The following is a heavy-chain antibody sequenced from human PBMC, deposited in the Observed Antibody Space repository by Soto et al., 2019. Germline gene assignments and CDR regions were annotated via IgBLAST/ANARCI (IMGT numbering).Heavy chain of an antibody. Sequence: EVQLVESGGGLVQPGRSLRLSCAASGFTFDDYAMHWVRQAPGKGLEWVSGISWNSGSIGYADSVKGRITISRDNAKNSLYLQMNSLRAEDTALYYCAKDGPGPPDSSSWYPTGYFDLWGRGTLVTVSS. J-gene: IGHJ2*01. D-gene: IGHD6-13*01. CDR1: GFTFDDYA. CDR3: AKDGPGPPDSSSWYPTGYFDL. CDR2: ISWNSGSI. V-gene: IGHV3-9*01.